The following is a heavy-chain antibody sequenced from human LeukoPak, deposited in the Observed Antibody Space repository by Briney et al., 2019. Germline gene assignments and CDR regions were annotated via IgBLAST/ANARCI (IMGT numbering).Heavy chain of an antibody. CDR1: GFTFSNAW. V-gene: IGHV3-15*01. J-gene: IGHJ4*02. Sequence: GGSLRLSCAASGFTFSNAWMSWVRQAPGKGLEWVGRIKSKTDGGTTDYAAPVKGRFTISRDDSKNTLYLQMNSLKTEDTAVYYCTTDHFGALWVWELFAYWGQGTLVTVSS. CDR3: TTDHFGALWVWELFAY. CDR2: IKSKTDGGTT. D-gene: IGHD3-10*01.